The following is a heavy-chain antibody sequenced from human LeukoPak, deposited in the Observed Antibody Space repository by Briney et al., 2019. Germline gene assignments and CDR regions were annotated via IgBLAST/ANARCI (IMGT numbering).Heavy chain of an antibody. CDR1: GFTLSSAW. CDR2: ITSDGSST. D-gene: IGHD3-22*01. V-gene: IGHV3-74*03. CDR3: AGYASSGRRDALDI. Sequence: PGGSLRLSCAASGFTLSSAWMHWVRQPPGKGLVWVARITSDGSSTTYAESVKGRFTISRDNAKNSLYLQMNSLRAEDTAVYYCAGYASSGRRDALDIWGQGTMVTVSS. J-gene: IGHJ3*02.